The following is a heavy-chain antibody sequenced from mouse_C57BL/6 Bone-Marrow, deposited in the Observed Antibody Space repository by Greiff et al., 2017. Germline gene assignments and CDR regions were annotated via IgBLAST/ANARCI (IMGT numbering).Heavy chain of an antibody. CDR3: ARSPGGDY. Sequence: VKLQQSGAELARPGASVKLSCKASGYTFTSYGISWVKQRTGQGLEWIGEIYPRSGNTYYNEKFKGKATLTADKSSSTAYMELRSLTSEDSAVYFCARSPGGDYWGQGTSVTVSS. V-gene: IGHV1-81*01. CDR2: IYPRSGNT. J-gene: IGHJ4*01. CDR1: GYTFTSYG. D-gene: IGHD4-1*01.